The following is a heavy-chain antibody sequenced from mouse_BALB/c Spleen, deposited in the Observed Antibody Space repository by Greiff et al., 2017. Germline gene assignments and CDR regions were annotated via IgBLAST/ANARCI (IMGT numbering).Heavy chain of an antibody. CDR3: ARHGRYYYAMDY. Sequence: EVQRVESGGGLVQPGGSLKLSCAASGFTFSSYTMSWVCQTPEKRLEWVAYISNGGGSTYYPDTVKGRFTISRDNAKNTLYLQMSSLKSEDTAMYYCARHGRYYYAMDYWGQGTSVTVSS. CDR1: GFTFSSYT. J-gene: IGHJ4*01. CDR2: ISNGGGST. V-gene: IGHV5-12-2*01.